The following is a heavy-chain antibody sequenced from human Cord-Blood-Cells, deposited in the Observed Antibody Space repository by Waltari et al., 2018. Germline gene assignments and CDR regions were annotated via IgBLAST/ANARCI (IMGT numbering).Heavy chain of an antibody. CDR2: INHSGST. D-gene: IGHD6-6*01. V-gene: IGHV4-34*01. CDR1: GGSFSGYY. CDR3: ARGVVSSYYYYYYGMDV. Sequence: QVQLQQWGAGLLKPSETLSLTCAVYGGSFSGYYWSWIRQPPGKGLEWIGEINHSGSTNYNPSLKSRVTISVDTSKNQFSLKLSSVTAADTAVYYCARGVVSSYYYYYYGMDVWGQVTTVTVSS. J-gene: IGHJ6*02.